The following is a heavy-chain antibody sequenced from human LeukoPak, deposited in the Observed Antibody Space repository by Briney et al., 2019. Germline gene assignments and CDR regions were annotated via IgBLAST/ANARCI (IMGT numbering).Heavy chain of an antibody. V-gene: IGHV3-23*01. CDR3: ARPTSSGWYSH. CDR2: LSASGGTT. CDR1: GFTFKNYA. D-gene: IGHD6-19*01. J-gene: IGHJ4*03. Sequence: GGSLRLSCVASGFTFKNYAMTWVRQAPGKGLEWVSTLSASGGTTYYADSVEGRFTISRDNVKNSLYLQMNSLRAEDTAVYYCARPTSSGWYSHWGQGTVVTVSS.